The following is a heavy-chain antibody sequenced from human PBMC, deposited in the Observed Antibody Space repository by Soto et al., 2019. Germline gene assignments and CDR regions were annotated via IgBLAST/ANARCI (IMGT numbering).Heavy chain of an antibody. Sequence: ASVKVSCKASGYTFASYNLHWVRQAPGQRFEWLGWISARNGNTKSSQRFQDRVTFDRNTSASTVSMELNSLRSEDTAIYYCASVSIAPQAALLYYDPWGQGSLVTVSS. V-gene: IGHV1-3*01. CDR1: GYTFASYN. J-gene: IGHJ5*02. D-gene: IGHD2-8*01. CDR3: ASVSIAPQAALLYYDP. CDR2: ISARNGNT.